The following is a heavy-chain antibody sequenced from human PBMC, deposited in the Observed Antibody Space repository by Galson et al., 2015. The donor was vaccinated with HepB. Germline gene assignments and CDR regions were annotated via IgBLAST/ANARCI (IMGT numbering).Heavy chain of an antibody. V-gene: IGHV1-69*06. CDR2: IIPIFGTA. J-gene: IGHJ5*02. CDR3: ARDRIGGDNWFDP. Sequence: SVKVSCKASGGTFSSYAISWVRQAPGQGLEWMGGIIPIFGTANYAQKFQGRVTITADKSTSTAYMELSSLRSEDTAVYYCARDRIGGDNWFDPWGQGTLVTVSS. CDR1: GGTFSSYA.